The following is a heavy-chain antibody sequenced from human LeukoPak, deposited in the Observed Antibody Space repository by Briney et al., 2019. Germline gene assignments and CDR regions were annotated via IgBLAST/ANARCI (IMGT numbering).Heavy chain of an antibody. Sequence: PGGSLRFSCAASGFTFSSYAMSWVRQAPGKGLEWVSAITGNGGDTSYADSVKGRFTISRDNSKNTLYLQMNSLRAEDTAVYYCARRYCSSTDCLFDYWGQGTLVTVSS. D-gene: IGHD2-2*01. CDR2: ITGNGGDT. CDR3: ARRYCSSTDCLFDY. CDR1: GFTFSSYA. V-gene: IGHV3-23*01. J-gene: IGHJ4*02.